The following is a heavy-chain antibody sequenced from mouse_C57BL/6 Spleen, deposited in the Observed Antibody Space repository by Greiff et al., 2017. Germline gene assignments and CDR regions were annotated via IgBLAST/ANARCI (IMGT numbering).Heavy chain of an antibody. D-gene: IGHD2-3*01. Sequence: QVHVKQSGAELVRPGASVTLSCKASGYTFTDYEMHWVKQTPVHGLEWIGAIDPETGGTAYNQKFKGKAILTADKSSSTAYMELRSLTSEDSAVYYCNGGYYRFAYWGQGTLVTVSA. CDR1: GYTFTDYE. J-gene: IGHJ3*01. V-gene: IGHV1-15*01. CDR3: NGGYYRFAY. CDR2: IDPETGGT.